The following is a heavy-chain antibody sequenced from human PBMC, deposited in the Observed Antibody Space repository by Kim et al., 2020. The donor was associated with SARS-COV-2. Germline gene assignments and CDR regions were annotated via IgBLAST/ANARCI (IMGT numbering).Heavy chain of an antibody. CDR3: ARASGSYFGYYGMDV. V-gene: IGHV4-59*01. J-gene: IGHJ6*02. Sequence: SPSLKSRVTISVGTSRNQFSLRLSSVTAEDTAIYYCARASGSYFGYYGMDVWGQGTTVTVSS. D-gene: IGHD1-26*01.